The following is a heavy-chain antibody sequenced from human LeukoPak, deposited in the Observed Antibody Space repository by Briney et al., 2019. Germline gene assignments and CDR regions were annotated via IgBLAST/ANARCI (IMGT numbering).Heavy chain of an antibody. D-gene: IGHD6-19*01. CDR3: ARSPIAVAASYYFDY. J-gene: IGHJ4*02. CDR2: IYYSGST. CDR1: GGSISSYY. V-gene: IGHV4-59*12. Sequence: SETLSLTCTVSGGSISSYYWSWIRQPPGKALEWIGYIYYSGSTYYNPSLKSRVTISVDTSKNQFSLKLSSVTAADTAVYHCARSPIAVAASYYFDYWGQGTLVTVSS.